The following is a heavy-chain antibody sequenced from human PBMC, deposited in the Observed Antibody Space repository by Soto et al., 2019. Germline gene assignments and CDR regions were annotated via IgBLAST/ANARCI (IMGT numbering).Heavy chain of an antibody. J-gene: IGHJ6*02. CDR1: GGSISSGDYY. Sequence: SETLSLTCTVSGGSISSGDYYWSWIRQPPGKGLEWIGYIYYSGSTYYNPSLKSRVTISVDTSKNQFSLKLSSVTAADTAVYYCARADSGYSLGGDYYGMDVWGQGTTVTVSS. CDR2: IYYSGST. CDR3: ARADSGYSLGGDYYGMDV. V-gene: IGHV4-30-4*01. D-gene: IGHD5-12*01.